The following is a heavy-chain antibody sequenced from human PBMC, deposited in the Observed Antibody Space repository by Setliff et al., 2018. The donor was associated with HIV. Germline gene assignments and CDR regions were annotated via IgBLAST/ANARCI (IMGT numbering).Heavy chain of an antibody. V-gene: IGHV4-4*07. CDR1: GGSISSYY. D-gene: IGHD5-12*01. Sequence: PSETLSLTCTVSGGSISSYYWSWIRQPAGKGLEWIGRIYTSGSTNYNPSLKSRVTMSVDTSKNQFSLKLSSVTAADTAVYYCARPSAGGGYNYWYFDLWGRGTLVTVSS. CDR3: ARPSAGGGYNYWYFDL. J-gene: IGHJ2*01. CDR2: IYTSGST.